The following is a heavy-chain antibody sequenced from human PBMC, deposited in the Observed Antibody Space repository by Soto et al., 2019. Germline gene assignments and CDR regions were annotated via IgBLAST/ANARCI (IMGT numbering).Heavy chain of an antibody. CDR1: GGSISSYY. CDR2: IYYSGST. Sequence: SETLSLTCTVSGGSISSYYWSWIRQPPGKGLEWIGYIYYSGSTNYNPSLKSRVTISVDTSKNQFSLKLSSVTAADTAVYYCARDGDNWFDPWGQGTLVTVSS. CDR3: ARDGDNWFDP. V-gene: IGHV4-59*01. J-gene: IGHJ5*02.